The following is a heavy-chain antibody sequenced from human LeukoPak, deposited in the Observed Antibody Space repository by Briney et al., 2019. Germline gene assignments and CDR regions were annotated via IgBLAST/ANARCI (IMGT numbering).Heavy chain of an antibody. V-gene: IGHV3-23*01. J-gene: IGHJ4*02. CDR1: GFTFSSYA. CDR3: ARAYGSSWPFDY. CDR2: ISGSGGST. D-gene: IGHD6-13*01. Sequence: GGSLRLSCAASGFTFSSYAMSWVRQAPGKGLEWVSTISGSGGSTYYADSVKGRFTISRDNSKNTLYLQMNSLRAEDTAVYYCARAYGSSWPFDYWGQGTLVTVSS.